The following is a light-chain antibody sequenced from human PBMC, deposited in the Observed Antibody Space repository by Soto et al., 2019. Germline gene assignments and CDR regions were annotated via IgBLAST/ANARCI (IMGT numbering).Light chain of an antibody. J-gene: IGLJ3*02. CDR2: LEGSGSY. CDR3: ETWDSNVWV. Sequence: QSVLTQSSSASASLGSSVKLTCTLSSGHSSYIIAWHQQQPGKAPRYLMKLEGSGSYNKGSGVPDRFSGSSSGADRYLTISNLQFEDEADYYCETWDSNVWVFGGGTKRTVL. V-gene: IGLV4-60*02. CDR1: SGHSSYI.